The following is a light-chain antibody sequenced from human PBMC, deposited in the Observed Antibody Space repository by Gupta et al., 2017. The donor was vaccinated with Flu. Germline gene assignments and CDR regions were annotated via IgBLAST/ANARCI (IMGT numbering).Light chain of an antibody. Sequence: PSSLSASVGDRVTITCRASHSISSYLNWYQQKPGKAPKLLVSVASSLQSGVPSRFRGSGSKTEFTLTISSLQPEDFATYYCQQSHSTPWTFGQGSKVEIK. CDR3: QQSHSTPWT. V-gene: IGKV1-39*01. CDR1: HSISSY. CDR2: VAS. J-gene: IGKJ1*01.